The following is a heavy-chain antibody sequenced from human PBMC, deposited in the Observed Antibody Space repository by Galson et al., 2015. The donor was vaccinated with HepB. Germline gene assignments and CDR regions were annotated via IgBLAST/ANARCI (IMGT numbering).Heavy chain of an antibody. CDR3: ARVIGHDILTGLGY. CDR2: INSDGSST. D-gene: IGHD3-9*01. Sequence: SLRLSCAASGFTFSSYWTHWVRQAPGKGLVWVSRINSDGSSTSYADSVKGRFTISRDNAKNTLYLQMNSLRAEDTAVYYCARVIGHDILTGLGYWGQGTLVTVSS. J-gene: IGHJ4*02. V-gene: IGHV3-74*01. CDR1: GFTFSSYW.